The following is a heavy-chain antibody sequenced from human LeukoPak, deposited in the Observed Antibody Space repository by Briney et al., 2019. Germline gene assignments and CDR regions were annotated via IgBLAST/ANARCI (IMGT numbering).Heavy chain of an antibody. V-gene: IGHV4-4*07. CDR2: IYTSGST. J-gene: IGHJ5*02. D-gene: IGHD3-3*01. Sequence: PSETLSLTCIVSGGSISSYYWSWIRQPAGKGLEWIGRIYTSGSTNYNPSLKSRVTMSVDTSKNQFSLKLSSVTAADTAVYYCARVARITIFGVVFNWFDPWGQGTLVTVSS. CDR3: ARVARITIFGVVFNWFDP. CDR1: GGSISSYY.